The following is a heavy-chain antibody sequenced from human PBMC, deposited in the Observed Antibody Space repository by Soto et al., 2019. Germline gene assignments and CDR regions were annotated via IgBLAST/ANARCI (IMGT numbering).Heavy chain of an antibody. CDR2: INHSGST. J-gene: IGHJ4*02. D-gene: IGHD3-10*01. V-gene: IGHV4-34*01. Sequence: SETLSLTCAVYGGSFSGYYWSWIRQPPGKGLEWIGEINHSGSTNYNPSLKSRVTISVDTSKNQFSLKLSSVTAADTAVYYCARWDYGSGSYYNRSRCFDYWGQGTLVTVSS. CDR3: ARWDYGSGSYYNRSRCFDY. CDR1: GGSFSGYY.